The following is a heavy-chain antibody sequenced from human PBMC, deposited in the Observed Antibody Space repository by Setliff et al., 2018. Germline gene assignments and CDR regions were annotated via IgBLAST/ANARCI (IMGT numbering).Heavy chain of an antibody. CDR2: IYSSGDT. D-gene: IGHD1-1*01. J-gene: IGHJ1*01. CDR1: GFTVSVNY. Sequence: GGSLRLSCAASGFTVSVNYMSWVRQAPGQGLERVSVIYSSGDTYTADSVRGRFIISRDNSKNMVYLQMNSLRSEDTALYFCARSGDPKSAFERYLFDWGQGTLVTVSS. V-gene: IGHV3-66*02. CDR3: ARSGDPKSAFERYLFD.